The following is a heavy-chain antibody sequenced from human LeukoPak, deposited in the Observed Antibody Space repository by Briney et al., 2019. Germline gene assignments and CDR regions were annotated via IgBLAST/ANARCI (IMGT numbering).Heavy chain of an antibody. CDR2: IYHSGST. J-gene: IGHJ3*02. CDR1: GGSISNSNW. D-gene: IGHD6-19*01. CDR3: ARDLGIAVAKDAFDI. Sequence: PSETLSLTCAVSGGSISNSNWWGWVPPPPGKGLEWIGEIYHSGSTNYNPSLKSRVTISVDKSKNQFSLKLSSVTAADTVVYYCARDLGIAVAKDAFDIWGQGAMVTVSS. V-gene: IGHV4-4*02.